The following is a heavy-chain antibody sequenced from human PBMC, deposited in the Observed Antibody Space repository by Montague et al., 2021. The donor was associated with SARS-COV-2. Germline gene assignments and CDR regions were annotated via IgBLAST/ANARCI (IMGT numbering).Heavy chain of an antibody. CDR3: AGIGYEGGGYYCISPD. V-gene: IGHV4-61*01. CDR1: GASVRSGNCY. D-gene: IGHD3-22*01. J-gene: IGHJ1*01. CDR2: ISYSGST. Sequence: SETLSLTCSVSGASVRSGNCYWNWIRPPPGQGLEWIGYISYSGSTNYSLSLKSRVTISGDTSKNQLSLKVISATAADTAVYYCAGIGYEGGGYYCISPDWGQGTLVAVSS.